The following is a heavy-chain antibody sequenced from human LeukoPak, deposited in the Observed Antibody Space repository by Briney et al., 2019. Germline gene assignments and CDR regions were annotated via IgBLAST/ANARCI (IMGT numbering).Heavy chain of an antibody. V-gene: IGHV4-4*07. J-gene: IGHJ4*02. Sequence: SETLSLTCTVSGASISNYFWSWIRQPAGKGLEWIGRVYTSGSTNYNPSLKSRLTMSVDTSKNQLSLNLSSVTAADTAVYFCARTFNGAEQDWGQGTLVTVSS. CDR3: ARTFNGAEQD. CDR1: GASISNYF. CDR2: VYTSGST. D-gene: IGHD1/OR15-1a*01.